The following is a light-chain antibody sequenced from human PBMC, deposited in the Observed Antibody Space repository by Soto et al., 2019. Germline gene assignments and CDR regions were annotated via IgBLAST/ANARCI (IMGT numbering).Light chain of an antibody. V-gene: IGKV3-20*01. CDR3: QQYGSSPWT. CDR2: GAS. CDR1: QSVSSSY. J-gene: IGKJ1*01. Sequence: EIVLTQSPGNLSLSPGERATLSCRASQSVSSSYLAWYQQKPGQAPRLLIYGASSRATGIPDRFSGSGSGTDFTLTISRLETEDFAVYYCQQYGSSPWTFGQGTKVEIK.